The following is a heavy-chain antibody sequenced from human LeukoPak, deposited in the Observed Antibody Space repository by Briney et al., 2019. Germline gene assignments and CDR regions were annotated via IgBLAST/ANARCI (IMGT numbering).Heavy chain of an antibody. J-gene: IGHJ3*02. Sequence: PGGSLRLSCAASGFTVSSNYMSWVRQAPGKGLEWVSVIYSGGSTYYADSVKGRFTISRDNSKNTLYLQMNSLRAEDTAVYYCARDNLLGIAAAGTGTDAFDIWGQGTMVTVSS. D-gene: IGHD6-13*01. V-gene: IGHV3-53*01. CDR2: IYSGGST. CDR3: ARDNLLGIAAAGTGTDAFDI. CDR1: GFTVSSNY.